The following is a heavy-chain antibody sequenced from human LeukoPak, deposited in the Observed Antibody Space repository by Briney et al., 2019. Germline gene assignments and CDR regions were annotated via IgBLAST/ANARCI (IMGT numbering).Heavy chain of an antibody. CDR2: ISSSSSYI. V-gene: IGHV3-21*01. D-gene: IGHD6-19*01. J-gene: IGHJ4*02. Sequence: GGSLRLSCAASGFTFSSYSMNWVRQAPGKGLEWVSSISSSSSYIYYADSVKGRFTISRDNAKNSLYLQMNSLRAEDTAVYYCAKGLSPIAVAGRGYWGQGTLVTVSS. CDR3: AKGLSPIAVAGRGY. CDR1: GFTFSSYS.